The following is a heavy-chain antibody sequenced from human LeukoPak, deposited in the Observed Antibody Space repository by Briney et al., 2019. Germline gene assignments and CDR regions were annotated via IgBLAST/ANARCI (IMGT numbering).Heavy chain of an antibody. Sequence: PGGSLRLSCAASGFTFSSYSMNWVRQAPGKGLEWVSSISSSSSYIYYADSVKGRFTISRDNAKNSLYLQMNSLRAEDTAEYYCARTLYGSGSYYNFGYWGQGTLVTVSS. V-gene: IGHV3-21*01. D-gene: IGHD3-10*01. CDR2: ISSSSSYI. CDR1: GFTFSSYS. J-gene: IGHJ4*02. CDR3: ARTLYGSGSYYNFGY.